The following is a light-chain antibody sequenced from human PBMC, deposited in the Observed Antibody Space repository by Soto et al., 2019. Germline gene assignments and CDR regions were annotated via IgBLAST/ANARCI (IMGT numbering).Light chain of an antibody. J-gene: IGKJ3*01. Sequence: EIVSTQSPATLSLSPGERATLSCRASQSVRTSLAWYQQKPDQAPRLLIYDASNRATGIPARFSGSGSGTDFTLTISRLEPEDFAVYYCQQRSDWPVTFGPGTKVDNK. CDR1: QSVRTS. V-gene: IGKV3-11*01. CDR3: QQRSDWPVT. CDR2: DAS.